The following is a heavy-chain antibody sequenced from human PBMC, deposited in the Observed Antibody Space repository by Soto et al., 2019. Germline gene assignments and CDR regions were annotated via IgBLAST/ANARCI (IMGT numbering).Heavy chain of an antibody. J-gene: IGHJ6*02. CDR1: GFTFSSYG. CDR2: ISYDGSNK. V-gene: IGHV3-30*18. CDR3: AKESSSIVGATTNYYYGMDV. D-gene: IGHD1-26*01. Sequence: GGSLRLSCAASGFTFSSYGMHWVRQAPCRWLEWVAVISYDGSNKYYADSVKGRFTISRDNSKNTLYLQMNSLRAEDTAVYYCAKESSSIVGATTNYYYGMDVWGQGTTVTVSS.